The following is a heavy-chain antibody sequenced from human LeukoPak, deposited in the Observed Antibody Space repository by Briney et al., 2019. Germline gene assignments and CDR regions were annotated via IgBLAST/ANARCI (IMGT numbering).Heavy chain of an antibody. Sequence: PGGSLRLSCAASGFTFSSYSMNWVRQAPGKGLKWVSSISSGSSYIYYADSVKGRFTISRDNAKNSLYLQMKSLRAEDTAVYYCARMVRGVIMPFDYWGQGTLVTVSS. J-gene: IGHJ4*02. CDR3: ARMVRGVIMPFDY. CDR1: GFTFSSYS. V-gene: IGHV3-21*01. CDR2: ISSGSSYI. D-gene: IGHD3-10*01.